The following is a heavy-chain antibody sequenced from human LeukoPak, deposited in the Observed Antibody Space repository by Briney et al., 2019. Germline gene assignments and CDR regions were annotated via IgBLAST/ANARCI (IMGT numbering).Heavy chain of an antibody. D-gene: IGHD1-26*01. CDR2: ISGSGYSI. CDR1: GFTFSNYA. V-gene: IGHV3-23*01. Sequence: GGSLRLSCAASGFTFSNYAMTWVRQAPGKGLEWVSAISGSGYSIYYADSVKGRFTISRDSSKNTLYLQMNSLRAEDTAVYYCAKDTVEGSGDWGQGTLVTVSS. J-gene: IGHJ4*02. CDR3: AKDTVEGSGD.